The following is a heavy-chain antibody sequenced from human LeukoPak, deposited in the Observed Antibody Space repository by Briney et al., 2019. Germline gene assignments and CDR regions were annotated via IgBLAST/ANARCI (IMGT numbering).Heavy chain of an antibody. J-gene: IGHJ4*02. D-gene: IGHD6-13*01. CDR1: GFTFSSYS. CDR3: AKVTAWYSSSWYLAY. V-gene: IGHV3-21*04. Sequence: GGSLRLSCAASGFTFSSYSMNWVRQAPGKGLEWVSSISSSSSYIYYADSVKGRFTISRDDAKNSLYLQMNSLRAEDTAVYYCAKVTAWYSSSWYLAYWGQGTLVTVSS. CDR2: ISSSSSYI.